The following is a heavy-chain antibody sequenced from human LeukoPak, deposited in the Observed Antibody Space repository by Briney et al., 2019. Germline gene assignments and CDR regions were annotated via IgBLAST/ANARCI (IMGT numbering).Heavy chain of an antibody. J-gene: IGHJ6*02. Sequence: SETLSLTCTVSGGSISSYYWSWIRQPPVKGLEWIGYIYYSGSTNYNPSLKSRVTISVDTSKNQFSLKLSSVTAADTAVYYCARQKGTSQRPTYYYYGMDVWGQGTTVTVSS. CDR2: IYYSGST. CDR1: GGSISSYY. V-gene: IGHV4-59*08. CDR3: ARQKGTSQRPTYYYYGMDV. D-gene: IGHD2-2*01.